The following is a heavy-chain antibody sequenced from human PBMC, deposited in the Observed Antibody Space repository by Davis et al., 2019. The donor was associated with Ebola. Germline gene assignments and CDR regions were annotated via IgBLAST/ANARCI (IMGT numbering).Heavy chain of an antibody. CDR1: GGSISSSSYY. Sequence: SETLSLTCTVSGGSISSSSYYWSWIRQPPGKGLEWIGSIYYSGSTYYNPSLKSRITISVDTSKNQFSLKLSSVTAADTAVYYCARHGGITGTQRAFDIWGQGTMVTVSS. CDR2: IYYSGST. J-gene: IGHJ3*02. CDR3: ARHGGITGTQRAFDI. D-gene: IGHD1-20*01. V-gene: IGHV4-39*01.